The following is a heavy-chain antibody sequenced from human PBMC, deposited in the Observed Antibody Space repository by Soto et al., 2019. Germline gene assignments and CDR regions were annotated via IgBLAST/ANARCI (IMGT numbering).Heavy chain of an antibody. CDR2: IYYSGST. V-gene: IGHV4-31*03. D-gene: IGHD6-13*01. J-gene: IGHJ6*02. CDR1: GGSISSGGYY. Sequence: QVQLQESGPGLVKPSQTLSLTCTVSGGSISSGGYYWSWIRQHPGKGLEWIGYIYYSGSTYYNPSLKSRVTISVDTSKNQFSLKLSSVTAADTAVYYCARGYSSSWSIYYYYYGMDVWGQGTTVTVSS. CDR3: ARGYSSSWSIYYYYYGMDV.